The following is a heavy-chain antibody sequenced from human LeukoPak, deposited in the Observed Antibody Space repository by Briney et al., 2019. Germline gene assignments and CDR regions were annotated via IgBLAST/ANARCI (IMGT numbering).Heavy chain of an antibody. Sequence: PGGSLRLSCAASGFTFSHYEMYWVRQAPGKGLEWVSYISPTGSTMYYADSVKGRFTISRDNAKNSLYLQMNSLRADDTAVYYCATLTVASPFDYWGKGALVTVSS. D-gene: IGHD5-12*01. CDR3: ATLTVASPFDY. CDR2: ISPTGSTM. J-gene: IGHJ4*02. CDR1: GFTFSHYE. V-gene: IGHV3-48*03.